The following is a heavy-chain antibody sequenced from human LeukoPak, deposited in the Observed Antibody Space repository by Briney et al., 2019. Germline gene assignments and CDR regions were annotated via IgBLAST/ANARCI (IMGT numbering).Heavy chain of an antibody. CDR2: INPDSGGT. V-gene: IGHV1-2*02. CDR1: GYTFIGYY. J-gene: IGHJ4*02. D-gene: IGHD6-19*01. CDR3: ARVIGSGWFFDY. Sequence: ASVKVSCKASGYTFIGYYIHWVRQAPGQGLEWMGWINPDSGGTNYAQKFQGRVTMTRDTSITTAYMELSGLRSDDTAVYYCARVIGSGWFFDYWGQGTLVTVSP.